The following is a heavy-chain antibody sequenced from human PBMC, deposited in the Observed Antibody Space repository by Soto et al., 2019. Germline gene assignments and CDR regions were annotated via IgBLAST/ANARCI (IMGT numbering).Heavy chain of an antibody. V-gene: IGHV3-30-3*01. CDR1: GFTFSRYA. CDR3: ARDRMATTDY. Sequence: QVQLVESGGGVVQPGRSLRLSCAPSGFTFSRYAMHGVRQAPGKGLEWVAVISYDGSNKYYADSVKGRFTISRDNSKNTLYLQMNSLRAEDTAVYYCARDRMATTDYWGQGTLVTVSS. J-gene: IGHJ4*02. CDR2: ISYDGSNK. D-gene: IGHD5-12*01.